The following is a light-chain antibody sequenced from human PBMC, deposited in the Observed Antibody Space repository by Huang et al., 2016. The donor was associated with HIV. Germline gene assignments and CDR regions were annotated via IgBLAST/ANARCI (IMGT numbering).Light chain of an antibody. CDR2: EAA. V-gene: IGKV3-11*01. Sequence: EIVLTQSLATLSLSPGDRATLSCRASQSVGVYLAWYQQKPGQSPRLLIFEAANRATGIPDRFSGSGSGTDFTLTIDSLQPDDFSSYYCQQRTKWPPVLTFGGGTRVEIK. J-gene: IGKJ4*01. CDR3: QQRTKWPPVLT. CDR1: QSVGVY.